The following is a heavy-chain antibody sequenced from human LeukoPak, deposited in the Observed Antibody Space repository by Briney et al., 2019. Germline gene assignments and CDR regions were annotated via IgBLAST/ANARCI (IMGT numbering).Heavy chain of an antibody. V-gene: IGHV4-34*01. CDR3: ARHSVVFSWFDP. D-gene: IGHD2-21*01. J-gene: IGHJ5*02. CDR1: GGSFSGYY. Sequence: SETLSLTCAVYGGSFSGYYWSWIRQPPGKGLEWIGEINHSGSTNYNPSLKSRVTISVDTSKNQFSPKLSSVTAADAAVYYCARHSVVFSWFDPWGQGTLVTVSS. CDR2: INHSGST.